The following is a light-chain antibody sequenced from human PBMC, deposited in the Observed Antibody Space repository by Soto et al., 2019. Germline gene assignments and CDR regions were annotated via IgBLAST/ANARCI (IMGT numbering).Light chain of an antibody. V-gene: IGKV3-11*01. Sequence: DIVLTQSPATLSSFPGARFTLSCRASQYINTRLAWYQPRPGQAPRLLIYQTSIRAAGIPARGSASGAGTDCTRTISDVQPEDFALYYCHQRQSWPRTFGQGTKVDIK. CDR1: QYINTR. CDR3: HQRQSWPRT. CDR2: QTS. J-gene: IGKJ1*01.